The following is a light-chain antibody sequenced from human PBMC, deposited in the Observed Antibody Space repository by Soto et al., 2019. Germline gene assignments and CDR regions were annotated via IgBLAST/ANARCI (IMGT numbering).Light chain of an antibody. CDR3: QRYDNWPLI. J-gene: IGKJ4*01. Sequence: EIVMTQSPANLSVSPGESVSLSGRASQTISDNLAWYQQKPGLPPRLLIYHTSTRASGVPARFSGSGSGTDFSLTIRSLQSEDFAVYYCQRYDNWPLIFGGGTKVDIK. CDR1: QTISDN. CDR2: HTS. V-gene: IGKV3-15*01.